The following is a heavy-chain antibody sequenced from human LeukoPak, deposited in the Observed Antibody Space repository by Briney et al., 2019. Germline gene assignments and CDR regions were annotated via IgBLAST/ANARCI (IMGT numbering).Heavy chain of an antibody. CDR2: IKQDGSEK. V-gene: IGHV3-7*01. CDR3: ARDHDWNDSTLWNYFDY. CDR1: GFTFSSYW. J-gene: IGHJ4*02. D-gene: IGHD1-1*01. Sequence: PGGSLRLSCAASGFTFSSYWMSWVRQAPGKGLEWVANIKQDGSEKYYADSVKGRFTISRDNAKNSLYLQMNSLRAEDTAVYYCARDHDWNDSTLWNYFDYWGQGTLVTVSS.